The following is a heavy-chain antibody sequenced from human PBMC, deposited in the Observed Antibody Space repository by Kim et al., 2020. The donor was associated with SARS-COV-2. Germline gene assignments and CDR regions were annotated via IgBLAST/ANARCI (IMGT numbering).Heavy chain of an antibody. V-gene: IGHV5-51*01. J-gene: IGHJ6*02. Sequence: GESLKISCKGSGYSFTSYWIGWVRQMPGKGLEWMGIIYPGDSDTRYSPSFQGQVTISADKSISTAYLQWSSLKVSDTAMYYCARRGPDSSSWYSGTYYYGMDVWGQGTTVTVSS. CDR2: IYPGDSDT. CDR1: GYSFTSYW. CDR3: ARRGPDSSSWYSGTYYYGMDV. D-gene: IGHD6-13*01.